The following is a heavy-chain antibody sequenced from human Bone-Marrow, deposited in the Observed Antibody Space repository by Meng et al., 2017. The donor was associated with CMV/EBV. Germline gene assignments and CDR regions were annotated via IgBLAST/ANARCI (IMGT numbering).Heavy chain of an antibody. CDR3: ARMGSRDGYYAFDI. CDR2: IYYSEST. CDR1: GGSISSYY. D-gene: IGHD5-24*01. V-gene: IGHV4-59*01. J-gene: IGHJ3*02. Sequence: CTVSGGSISSYYWGWMRQPPGKGQEGIGYIYYSESTSYNPSLKSRVTISVDTSKNQFSLKLSSVTAADTAVYYCARMGSRDGYYAFDIWGQGTMVTVSS.